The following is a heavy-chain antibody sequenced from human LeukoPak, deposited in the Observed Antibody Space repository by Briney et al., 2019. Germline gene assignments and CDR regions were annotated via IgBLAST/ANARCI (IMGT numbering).Heavy chain of an antibody. CDR3: ARASVKFGVVIDAFDI. CDR2: ISSSSSYI. D-gene: IGHD3-3*01. CDR1: GFTFSSYT. J-gene: IGHJ3*02. V-gene: IGHV3-21*01. Sequence: GGSLRLSCAASGFTFSSYTMNWVRQAPGKGLEWVSSISSSSSYIYYADSVKGRFTISRDKAKNSLYLQMNSLRVEDTAVYYCARASVKFGVVIDAFDIWGQGTVVTVSS.